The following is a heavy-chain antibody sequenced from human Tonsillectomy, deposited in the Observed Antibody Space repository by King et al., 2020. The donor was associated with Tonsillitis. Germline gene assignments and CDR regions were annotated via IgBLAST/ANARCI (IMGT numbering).Heavy chain of an antibody. Sequence: QLVQSGAEVKKPGASVKVSCKASGYTFTGYYMHWVQQAPGQGLEWMGWINPNSGGTNYAQKFQGRVTMTRDTSISTAYMELSRLRSDDTAVYYCARDYPNYGDYWYFDLWGRGTLVTVSS. CDR3: ARDYPNYGDYWYFDL. CDR2: INPNSGGT. D-gene: IGHD4-17*01. CDR1: GYTFTGYY. J-gene: IGHJ2*01. V-gene: IGHV1-2*02.